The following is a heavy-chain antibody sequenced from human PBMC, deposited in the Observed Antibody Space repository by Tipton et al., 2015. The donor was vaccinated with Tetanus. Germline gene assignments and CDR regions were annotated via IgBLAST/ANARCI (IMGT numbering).Heavy chain of an antibody. V-gene: IGHV4-31*03. J-gene: IGHJ4*02. CDR2: IDYRGNT. CDR3: ASDPALMGNFDY. Sequence: TLSLTCTVSGTSISRSGHYWTWIRQPPGKEPEWIGYIDYRGNTYYNPSLRRRVTFSFDTSENQFSLKLTSVTAADTAVYYCASDPALMGNFDYWGQGTLVTVSS. D-gene: IGHD2-2*01. CDR1: GTSISRSGHY.